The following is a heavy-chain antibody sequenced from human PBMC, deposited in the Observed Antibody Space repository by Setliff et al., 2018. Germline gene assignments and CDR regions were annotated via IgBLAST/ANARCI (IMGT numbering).Heavy chain of an antibody. CDR3: AREGVDTRSSTDYRYYMDL. CDR1: GGTFSSCG. J-gene: IGHJ6*03. D-gene: IGHD5-18*01. Sequence: SVKVSCKASGGTFSSCGISWVRQAPGQGLGWLGGTIPNFGTTNYAQEFQGRVTIITDESTSTAYMELSSLRFEDTAVYYCAREGVDTRSSTDYRYYMDLWGKGTTVTVSS. CDR2: TIPNFGTT. V-gene: IGHV1-69*05.